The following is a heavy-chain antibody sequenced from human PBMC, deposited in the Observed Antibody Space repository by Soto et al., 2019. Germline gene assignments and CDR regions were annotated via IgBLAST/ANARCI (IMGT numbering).Heavy chain of an antibody. CDR3: ARDPYGSGTHGYWFDP. J-gene: IGHJ5*02. V-gene: IGHV4-34*01. D-gene: IGHD3-10*01. CDR1: GGSFSGYY. CDR2: INHSGST. Sequence: SETLSLTCAVYGGSFSGYYWSWIRQPPGKGLEWIGEINHSGSTNYNPSLKSRVTISVDTSKNQFSLKLSSVTAADTAVHYCARDPYGSGTHGYWFDPWGQGTLVTVSS.